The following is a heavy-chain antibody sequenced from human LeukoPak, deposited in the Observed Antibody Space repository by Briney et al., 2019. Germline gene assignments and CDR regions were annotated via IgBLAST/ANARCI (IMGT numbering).Heavy chain of an antibody. V-gene: IGHV4-31*03. Sequence: SQTLSLTCTVSGGSISSGGYYWSWIRQHPGKGLEWIGYIYYSGSTYYNPSLKSRVTISVDTSKNQFSLKLSSVTAADTAVYYCARAEGNGDFWSGSINNWFDPWGQGTLVTVSS. CDR1: GGSISSGGYY. J-gene: IGHJ5*02. CDR3: ARAEGNGDFWSGSINNWFDP. CDR2: IYYSGST. D-gene: IGHD3-3*01.